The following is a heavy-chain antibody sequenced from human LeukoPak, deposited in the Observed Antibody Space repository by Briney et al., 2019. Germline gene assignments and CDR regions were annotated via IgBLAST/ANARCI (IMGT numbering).Heavy chain of an antibody. CDR3: ARRTLIAVAALEDAFDI. CDR2: IYPGDSDT. J-gene: IGHJ3*02. CDR1: GYSFTSYW. D-gene: IGHD6-19*01. V-gene: IGHV5-51*01. Sequence: GESLKISCKGSGYSFTSYWIGWVRQMPGKGLEWMGIIYPGDSDTRYSPSFQGQVTISADKSISTAYLQWSSLKASDTAMYYCARRTLIAVAALEDAFDIWGQGTMVTVSS.